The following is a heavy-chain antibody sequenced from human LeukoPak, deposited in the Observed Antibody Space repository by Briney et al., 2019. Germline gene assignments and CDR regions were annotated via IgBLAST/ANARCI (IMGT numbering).Heavy chain of an antibody. CDR3: ARGLGVTVATYPGYFDL. J-gene: IGHJ2*01. Sequence: PSQTLSLTCTVSGVSISSYNWGWVRQPPGKGLEWIWYIFSSGSPKYNPSLMSRVTISVDTSKNQFSLNLTFVTAADTAVYYCARGLGVTVATYPGYFDLWGRGTLVTVSS. V-gene: IGHV4-59*01. D-gene: IGHD4-23*01. CDR1: GVSISSYN. CDR2: IFSSGSP.